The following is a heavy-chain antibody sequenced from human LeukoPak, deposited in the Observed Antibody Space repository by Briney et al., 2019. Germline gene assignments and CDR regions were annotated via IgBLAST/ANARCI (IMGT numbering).Heavy chain of an antibody. CDR2: ISWSSGII. J-gene: IGHJ3*02. Sequence: SLRLSCAVSGFIFDDHGMHWVRQAPGKGLEWVSGISWSSGIIGYADSVKGRFTISRDNAKNSLDLQMESLRAEDTAVYYCAKDTGSPADAITMEDNAFDIWGQGTMVTVSS. CDR1: GFIFDDHG. D-gene: IGHD3-3*01. CDR3: AKDTGSPADAITMEDNAFDI. V-gene: IGHV3-9*01.